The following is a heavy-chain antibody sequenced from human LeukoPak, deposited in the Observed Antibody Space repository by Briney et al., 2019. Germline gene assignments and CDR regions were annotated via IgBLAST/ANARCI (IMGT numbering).Heavy chain of an antibody. CDR2: ISGSGGST. V-gene: IGHV3-23*01. CDR1: GFTFSSYA. CDR3: AKVLGLKDGYNYAYFDY. J-gene: IGHJ4*02. Sequence: HTGGSLRLSCAASGFTFSSYAMSWVRQAPGKGLEWVSAISGSGGSTYYADSVKGRFTISRDNSKNTLYLQMNSQRAEDTAVYYCAKVLGLKDGYNYAYFDYWGQGTLVTVSS. D-gene: IGHD5-24*01.